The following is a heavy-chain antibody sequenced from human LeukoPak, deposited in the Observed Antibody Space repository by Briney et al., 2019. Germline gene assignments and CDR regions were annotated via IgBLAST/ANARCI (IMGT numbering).Heavy chain of an antibody. Sequence: GGSLRLSCAASGFTFSSYEMNWVRQAPGKGLEWVSGRNGGSTGYADSVKGRFTISRDNAKNSLYLQMNSLRAEDTAVYYCARDPRSSWYFDYWGQGTLVTVSS. D-gene: IGHD6-13*01. V-gene: IGHV3-20*04. CDR3: ARDPRSSWYFDY. J-gene: IGHJ4*02. CDR1: GFTFSSYE. CDR2: RNGGST.